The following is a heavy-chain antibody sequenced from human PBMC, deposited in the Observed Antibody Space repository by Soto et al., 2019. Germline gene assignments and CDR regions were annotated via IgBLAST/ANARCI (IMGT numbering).Heavy chain of an antibody. CDR2: VNPIVGMS. D-gene: IGHD3-10*01. CDR3: ATSYGSGSAHFDY. CDR1: GGTFNSYT. Sequence: QVQLVQSGAEVKKPGSSVKVSCTASGGTFNSYTINWVRQAPGQGLEWVGRVNPIVGMSNSAQKFQGRVTITADKSTSKAYMDLTSLKSEDTAVYYCATSYGSGSAHFDYWGQGTLVTVSS. J-gene: IGHJ4*02. V-gene: IGHV1-69*02.